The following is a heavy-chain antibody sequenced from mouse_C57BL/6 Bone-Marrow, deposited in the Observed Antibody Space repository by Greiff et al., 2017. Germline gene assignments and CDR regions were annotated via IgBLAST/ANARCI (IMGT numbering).Heavy chain of an antibody. CDR2: ISSGSSTI. CDR3: ARSSGYIPYAMDY. CDR1: GFTFSDYG. Sequence: EVQLVESGGGLVKPGGSLKLSCAASGFTFSDYGMHWVRQAPEKGLEWVAYISSGSSTIYYADTVKGRFTISRDNAKNTLFLQMTSLRSEDTAMYYCARSSGYIPYAMDYWGQGTSVTVSS. V-gene: IGHV5-17*01. D-gene: IGHD3-2*02. J-gene: IGHJ4*01.